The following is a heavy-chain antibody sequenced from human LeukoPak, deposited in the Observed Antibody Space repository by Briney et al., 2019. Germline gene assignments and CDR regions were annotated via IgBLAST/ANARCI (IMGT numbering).Heavy chain of an antibody. J-gene: IGHJ6*03. D-gene: IGHD6-6*01. V-gene: IGHV4-59*01. CDR1: GGSISSYY. CDR3: ARAVAARRDHYYYYYMDV. CDR2: IYYSGST. Sequence: SETLSLTCTVSGGSISSYYWSWIRQPPRKGLEWIGYIYYSGSTNYNPSLKSRVTISVDTSKNQFSLKLSSVTAADTAVYYCARAVAARRDHYYYYYMDVWGKGTTVTVSS.